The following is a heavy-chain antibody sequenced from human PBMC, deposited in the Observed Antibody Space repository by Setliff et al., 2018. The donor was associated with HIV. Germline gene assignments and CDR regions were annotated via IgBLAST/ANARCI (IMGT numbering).Heavy chain of an antibody. J-gene: IGHJ4*02. V-gene: IGHV4-34*01. CDR2: INHSGET. CDR1: GGSFSGSF. D-gene: IGHD6-19*01. Sequence: SETLSLTCAVYGGSFSGSFWSWIRQPPGKGLEWIGEINHSGETNYSPSLKSRVSMSVDTSKNQFSLKLCAVTSADTAVYYCVRRAGRHRLLRSGVAGTLDSWGQGTLVTVSS. CDR3: VRRAGRHRLLRSGVAGTLDS.